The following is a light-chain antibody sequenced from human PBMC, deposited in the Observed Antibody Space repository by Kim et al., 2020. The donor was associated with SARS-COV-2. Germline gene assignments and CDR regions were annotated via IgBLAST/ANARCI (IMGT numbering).Light chain of an antibody. CDR1: NIGSNR. V-gene: IGLV3-21*04. Sequence: SYELTQPPSVSVAPGKTATITCGGSNIGSNRVYWYQQKPGQAPVLVIHHDSDRPSGIPDRFSGSNSGNKATLTISRVEAGDEADYFCQVWDTDTDHPRVFGTGTKVTVL. CDR3: QVWDTDTDHPRV. CDR2: HDS. J-gene: IGLJ1*01.